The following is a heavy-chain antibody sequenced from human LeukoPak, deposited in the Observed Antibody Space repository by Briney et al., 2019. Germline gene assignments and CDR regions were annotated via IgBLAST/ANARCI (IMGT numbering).Heavy chain of an antibody. CDR3: AREGDYYDSSGPNDAFDI. D-gene: IGHD3-22*01. Sequence: PGRSLRLSCAASGFTFSSYAMHWVRQAPGKGLEWVAVISYDGSNKYYADSVKGRFTISRDNSKNTLYLQMNSLRAEDTAVYYCAREGDYYDSSGPNDAFDIWGQGTMVTASS. CDR1: GFTFSSYA. J-gene: IGHJ3*02. CDR2: ISYDGSNK. V-gene: IGHV3-30*04.